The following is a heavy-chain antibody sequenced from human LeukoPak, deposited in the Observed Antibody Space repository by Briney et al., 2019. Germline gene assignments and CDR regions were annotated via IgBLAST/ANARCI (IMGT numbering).Heavy chain of an antibody. CDR1: GFTFSSYA. D-gene: IGHD4/OR15-4a*01. J-gene: IGHJ4*02. CDR2: ISGSAGST. Sequence: GGSLRLSCAASGFTFSSYAMSWVRQAPGKGLEWVSAISGSAGSTYYADSVKGRFTIFRDNSKNTLYLQMNSLRAEDTAVYYCARRAGAYSHPYDYWGQGTLVTVSS. V-gene: IGHV3-23*01. CDR3: ARRAGAYSHPYDY.